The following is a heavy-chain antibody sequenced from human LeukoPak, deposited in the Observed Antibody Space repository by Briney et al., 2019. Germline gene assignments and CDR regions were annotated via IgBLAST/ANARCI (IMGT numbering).Heavy chain of an antibody. CDR3: ARVLLYGGNPTIDY. J-gene: IGHJ4*02. V-gene: IGHV1-69*13. CDR2: IIPIFGTA. CDR1: GGTFISYA. D-gene: IGHD4-23*01. Sequence: ASVKVSCKASGGTFISYAISWVRQAPGQGLEWMGGIIPIFGTANYAQKFQGRVTITADESTSTAYMELSSLRSEDTAVYYCARVLLYGGNPTIDYWGQGTLVTVSS.